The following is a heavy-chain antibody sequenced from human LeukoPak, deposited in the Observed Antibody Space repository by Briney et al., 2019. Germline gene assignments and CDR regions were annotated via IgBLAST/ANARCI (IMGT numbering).Heavy chain of an antibody. CDR1: GASTSHFY. D-gene: IGHD5-12*01. V-gene: IGHV4-59*01. Sequence: SETLSLSCTVSGASTSHFYWNWIRQPPGKGLEWIGYMHNSGSSKHSPSLKSRVTISIDTSKNQFSLQLTSVTAADAAMYFCARSAEWLRNAFDIWGQGTMVSVSS. CDR3: ARSAEWLRNAFDI. J-gene: IGHJ3*02. CDR2: MHNSGSS.